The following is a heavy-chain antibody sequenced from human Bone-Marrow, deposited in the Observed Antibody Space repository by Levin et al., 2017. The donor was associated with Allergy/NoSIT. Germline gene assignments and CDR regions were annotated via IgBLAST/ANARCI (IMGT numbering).Heavy chain of an antibody. D-gene: IGHD3-10*01. CDR3: ARAEGFRELELDY. V-gene: IGHV3-33*01. J-gene: IGHJ4*02. CDR1: GFTFSDHG. Sequence: PGGSLRLSCAASGFTFSDHGMHWVRQAPGKGLEWVAVVWYGGSSREHADALEGRFTISRDNSKNTVYLQMSGLRPEDTGVYYCARAEGFRELELDYWGQGTLVTVSS. CDR2: VWYGGSSR.